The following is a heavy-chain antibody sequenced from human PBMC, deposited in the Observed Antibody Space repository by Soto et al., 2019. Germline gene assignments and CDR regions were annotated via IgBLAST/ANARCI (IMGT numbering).Heavy chain of an antibody. J-gene: IGHJ4*02. CDR3: ARDQDYGDYFSPYYFDY. CDR2: INSSGGTT. Sequence: GGSVKVSCKASGFTFTSDYMHWVRQAPGQGLEWMGIINSSGGTTRYAQKFQGRVTMTTDTSTSIVYMELSSLRSEDTAVYYCARDQDYGDYFSPYYFDYWGQRTLVTVSS. CDR1: GFTFTSDY. V-gene: IGHV1-46*01. D-gene: IGHD4-17*01.